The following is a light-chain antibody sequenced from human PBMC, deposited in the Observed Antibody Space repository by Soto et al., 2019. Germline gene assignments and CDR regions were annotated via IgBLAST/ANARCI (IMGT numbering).Light chain of an antibody. Sequence: EIVLTQPPGTLSLSPGGTATLSCRASQSVSSNYLAWYQQKPGQAPRFLIYGASSRATGIPDRFSGSGSGTDFTLTISRLEPEDFAVYYCQQFNYWPPITFGQGTRLEIK. V-gene: IGKV3-20*01. CDR3: QQFNYWPPIT. CDR1: QSVSSNY. CDR2: GAS. J-gene: IGKJ5*01.